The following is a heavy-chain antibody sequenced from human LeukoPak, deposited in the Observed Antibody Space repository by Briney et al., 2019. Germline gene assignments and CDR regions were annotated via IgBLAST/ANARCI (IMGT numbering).Heavy chain of an antibody. J-gene: IGHJ6*03. Sequence: ASVKVSCKASGGSFSSYAITGVRQAPRQGLEWMGRIIPIFVTPTYAQKFQGRVTITADMCSSTAYLALTSPTSEDRALYFCAKQGAVRQAYYMDVWGNGTTVTVSS. V-gene: IGHV1-69*06. CDR2: IIPIFVTP. CDR1: GGSFSSYA. D-gene: IGHD3-16*01. CDR3: AKQGAVRQAYYMDV.